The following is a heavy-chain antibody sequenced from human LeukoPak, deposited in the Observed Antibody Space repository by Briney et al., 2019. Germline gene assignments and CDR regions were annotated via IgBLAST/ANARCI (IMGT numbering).Heavy chain of an antibody. CDR2: MYHIEST. D-gene: IGHD6-19*01. J-gene: IGHJ4*02. CDR3: ARGRIAVADLCY. V-gene: IGHV4-38-2*01. CDR1: GYSISSGYY. Sequence: SETLSLTCAVSGYSISSGYYWGGVRQPPGKGPEWIGSMYHIESTYHNPSLKSRVTISVDTSKNQFSLKLSSVTAADTAVYYCARGRIAVADLCYWGQGTLVTVSS.